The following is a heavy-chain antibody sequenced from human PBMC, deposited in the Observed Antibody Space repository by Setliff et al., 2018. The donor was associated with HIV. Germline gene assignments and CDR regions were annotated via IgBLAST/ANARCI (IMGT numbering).Heavy chain of an antibody. D-gene: IGHD4-4*01. CDR1: GFAFNTYT. CDR3: ASFPTITASQDVFDI. V-gene: IGHV3-21*01. CDR2: ISSSSSFI. J-gene: IGHJ3*02. Sequence: PGGSLRLSCTASGFAFNTYTMNWVRQAPGKGLEWVSSISSSSSFIYYADSVRGRFTVPRDNAKNSLYLQMISLRVEDTAIYYCASFPTITASQDVFDIWGHGTMVTVSS.